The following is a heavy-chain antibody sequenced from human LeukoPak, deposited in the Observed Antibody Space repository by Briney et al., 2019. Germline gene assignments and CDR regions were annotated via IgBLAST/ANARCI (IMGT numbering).Heavy chain of an antibody. CDR3: ARARRDYYDSSGYYRRTLLFDY. D-gene: IGHD3-22*01. CDR2: ISSSSSYI. CDR1: GFTFSSYS. Sequence: GGSLRLSCAASGFTFSSYSMNWVRQAPGKGLEWVSSISSSSSYIYYADSVKGRFTISRDNAKNSLYLQMNSLRAEDTAVYYCARARRDYYDSSGYYRRTLLFDYWGQGTLVTVSS. V-gene: IGHV3-21*01. J-gene: IGHJ4*02.